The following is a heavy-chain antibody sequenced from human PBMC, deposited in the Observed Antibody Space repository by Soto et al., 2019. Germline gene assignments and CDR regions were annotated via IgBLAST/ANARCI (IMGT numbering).Heavy chain of an antibody. CDR2: ISYDGSNK. CDR1: GFTFSSYG. D-gene: IGHD4-17*01. Sequence: GGSLRLSCAASGFTFSSYGMHWVRQAPGKGLEWVAVISYDGSNKYYADSVKGRFTISRDNSKNTLYLQMNSLRAEDTAVYYCAKYHDYGDYGDFDYWGQGTLVTVSS. J-gene: IGHJ4*02. CDR3: AKYHDYGDYGDFDY. V-gene: IGHV3-30*18.